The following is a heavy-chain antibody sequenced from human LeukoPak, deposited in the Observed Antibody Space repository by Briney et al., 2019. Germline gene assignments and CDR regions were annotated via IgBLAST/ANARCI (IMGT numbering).Heavy chain of an antibody. CDR3: AREAVDTAMVTHGASWFDP. Sequence: ASVKVSCKASGYTFTGYYMHWVRQAPGQGLEWMGWINPNSGGTNYAQKFQGRVTMTRDTSISTAYMELSRLRSDDTAVYYCAREAVDTAMVTHGASWFDPWGQGTLVTVSS. V-gene: IGHV1-2*02. CDR1: GYTFTGYY. CDR2: INPNSGGT. J-gene: IGHJ5*02. D-gene: IGHD5-18*01.